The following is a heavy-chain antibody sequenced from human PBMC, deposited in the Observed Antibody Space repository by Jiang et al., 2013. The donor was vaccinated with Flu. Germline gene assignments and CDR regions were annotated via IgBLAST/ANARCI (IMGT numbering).Heavy chain of an antibody. D-gene: IGHD5-12*01. CDR1: GLTFKNHA. V-gene: IGHV3-23*04. Sequence: VQLVESGGDLVQPGESLGLSCAASGLTFKNHAMTWVRQAPRKGLEWVATISGHGDETFYADSVRGRFTVSRDNSKNTVYFQMTSLRVDDTAVYYCAKGGHASFFDIWGRGTVVTVSS. J-gene: IGHJ3*02. CDR2: ISGHGDET. CDR3: AKGGHASFFDI.